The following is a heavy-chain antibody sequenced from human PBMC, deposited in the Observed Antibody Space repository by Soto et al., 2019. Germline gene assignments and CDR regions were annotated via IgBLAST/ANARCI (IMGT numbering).Heavy chain of an antibody. CDR3: ARGLRTGNYGMDV. CDR2: IIPMFETV. J-gene: IGHJ6*02. D-gene: IGHD2-15*01. Sequence: SVKVSCKASGGTFDNYAVSWVRQAPGQGLEWMGGIIPMFETVNYAQRFQGRLTIAADESTSTAYMELTSLTSADTAIYFCARGLRTGNYGMDVWGQGTTVTAPS. V-gene: IGHV1-69*13. CDR1: GGTFDNYA.